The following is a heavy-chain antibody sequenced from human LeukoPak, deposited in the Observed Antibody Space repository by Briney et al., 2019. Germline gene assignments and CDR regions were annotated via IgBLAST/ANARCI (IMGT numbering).Heavy chain of an antibody. D-gene: IGHD2-2*01. CDR2: IYYSGST. Sequence: SETLSLTCTVSGGSISSSSYYWGWIRQPPGKGLEWIGSIYYSGSTYYNPSLKSRVTISVDTSKNQFSLKLSSVTAADTAVYYCARAPYPPAAHFDYWGQGTLVTVSS. CDR1: GGSISSSSYY. J-gene: IGHJ4*02. V-gene: IGHV4-39*07. CDR3: ARAPYPPAAHFDY.